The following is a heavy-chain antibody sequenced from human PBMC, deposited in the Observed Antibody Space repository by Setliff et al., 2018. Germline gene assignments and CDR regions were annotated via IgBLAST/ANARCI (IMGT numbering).Heavy chain of an antibody. CDR2: IYTSWST. CDR1: GGSISNTYYY. CDR3: ARDNIGPDALDI. J-gene: IGHJ3*02. Sequence: NPSETLSLTCTVSGGSISNTYYYWSWIRQPAGQGLEWIGQIYTSWSTNYNPSLKSRVTLSMDTSRNHFSLNLTSLTAADTALYYCARDNIGPDALDIWGQGTMVTVSS. V-gene: IGHV4-4*07.